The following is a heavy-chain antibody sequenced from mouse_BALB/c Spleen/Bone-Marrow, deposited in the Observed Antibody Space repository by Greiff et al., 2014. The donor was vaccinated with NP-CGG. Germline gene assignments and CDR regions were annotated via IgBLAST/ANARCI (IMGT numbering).Heavy chain of an antibody. Sequence: EVKLEESGGGLVQPGGSLRLSCATSGFTFTDYYMSWVRQPPGKALEWLGFIRNKANGYTTEYSASVRGRFTISRGNSQSILYLQMNTLRAEDSATYYCARSLYPRAMDYWGQGTSVTVSS. CDR3: ARSLYPRAMDY. CDR2: IRNKANGYTT. J-gene: IGHJ4*01. CDR1: GFTFTDYY. D-gene: IGHD2-1*01. V-gene: IGHV7-3*02.